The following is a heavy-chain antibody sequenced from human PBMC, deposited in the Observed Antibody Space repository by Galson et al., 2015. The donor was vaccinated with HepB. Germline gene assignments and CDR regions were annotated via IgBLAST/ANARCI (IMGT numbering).Heavy chain of an antibody. CDR2: TWYRSKRYN. D-gene: IGHD7-27*01. J-gene: IGHJ4*02. V-gene: IGHV6-1*01. CDR3: ARSTGDLDY. Sequence: CAISGDSVSSHSAAWNWIRQSPSRGLEWLGRTWYRSKRYNGYAVTVKSRITINPDTYKNQFSLHLNSVTPEDTAVYYCARSTGDLDYWGQGTLVTVSS. CDR1: GDSVSSHSAA.